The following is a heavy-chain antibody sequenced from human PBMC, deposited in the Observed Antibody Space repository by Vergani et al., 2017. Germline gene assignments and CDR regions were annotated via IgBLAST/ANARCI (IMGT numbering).Heavy chain of an antibody. CDR1: GFTFSSYS. Sequence: EVQLVESGGGLVKPGGSLRLSCAASGFTFSSYSMNWVRQAPGKGLEWVSSISSSSSYIYYADSVKGRFTISRDNAKNSLYLQMNSLRAEDTAVYYCARGGDYGDYVDGKHVLTIWGQGTMVTVSS. CDR3: ARGGDYGDYVDGKHVLTI. J-gene: IGHJ3*02. CDR2: ISSSSSYI. D-gene: IGHD4-17*01. V-gene: IGHV3-21*01.